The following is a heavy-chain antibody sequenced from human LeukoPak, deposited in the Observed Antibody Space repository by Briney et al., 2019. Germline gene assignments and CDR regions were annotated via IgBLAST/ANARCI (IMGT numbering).Heavy chain of an antibody. V-gene: IGHV3-30*18. D-gene: IGHD3-22*01. CDR3: AKDFDSYYDSTGYGASFSY. J-gene: IGHJ4*02. CDR2: ISYDGSDK. Sequence: GGSLRLSCAASGFTFSNYVMHWVRQAPGKGLEWVALISYDGSDKYYADSVKGRFTISRDNSKNTLYLQMNNLRAEDTALYYCAKDFDSYYDSTGYGASFSYWGQGTLVTVSS. CDR1: GFTFSNYV.